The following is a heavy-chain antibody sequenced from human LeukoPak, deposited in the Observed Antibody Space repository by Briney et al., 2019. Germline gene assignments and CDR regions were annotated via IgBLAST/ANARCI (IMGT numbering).Heavy chain of an antibody. CDR1: GYTFTAYY. J-gene: IGHJ4*02. CDR2: INPNSGDT. CDR3: ARDKYYYGSGTFYSSAVFDN. V-gene: IGHV1-2*06. D-gene: IGHD3-10*01. Sequence: AASVKVSCKASGYTFTAYYLHWVRQAPGQGLEWMGRINPNSGDTEYTQKFQDGVTMTRDTSTSTAYMELSGPRSGDTAVYYCARDKYYYGSGTFYSSAVFDNWGQGTQVAVSS.